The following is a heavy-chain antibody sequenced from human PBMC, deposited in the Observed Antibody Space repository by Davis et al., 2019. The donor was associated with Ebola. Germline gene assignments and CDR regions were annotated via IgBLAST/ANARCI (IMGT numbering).Heavy chain of an antibody. V-gene: IGHV3-30*04. CDR3: ARDEASSSWFDY. Sequence: PGGSLRLSCAASGFTFSSYAMHWVRQAPGKGLEWVAVISYDGSNKYYADSVKGRFTISRDNSKNTLYLQMNSLRAEDTAVYYCARDEASSSWFDYWGQGTLVTVSS. CDR2: ISYDGSNK. D-gene: IGHD6-13*01. CDR1: GFTFSSYA. J-gene: IGHJ4*02.